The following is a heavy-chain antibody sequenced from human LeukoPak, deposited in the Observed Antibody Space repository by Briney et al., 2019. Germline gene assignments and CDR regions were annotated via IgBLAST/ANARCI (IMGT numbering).Heavy chain of an antibody. D-gene: IGHD3-10*01. CDR3: ARSGRYRRSVSYFDY. J-gene: IGHJ4*02. CDR2: MNPNTGNT. CDR1: GYSFSTYD. Sequence: ASVKVSCKASGYSFSTYDIHWVRQATGQGLEWMGWMNPNTGNTDYAQKFQGRVSFTRNTSLNTTYMEVSSLRSEDTAVYYCARSGRYRRSVSYFDYWGQGTLVTVSS. V-gene: IGHV1-8*01.